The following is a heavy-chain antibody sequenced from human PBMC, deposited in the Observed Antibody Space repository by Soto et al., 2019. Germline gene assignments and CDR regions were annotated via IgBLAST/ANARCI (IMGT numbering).Heavy chain of an antibody. CDR2: IRSKAYGGTT. D-gene: IGHD2-2*01. CDR3: SNYQLLSTYPFDY. Sequence: NPGGSLRLSCTASGFTFGDYAMSWFRQAPGKGLEWVGFIRSKAYGGTTEYAASVKGRFTISRDDSKSIAYLQMNSLKTEDTAVYYFSNYQLLSTYPFDYWGQGTLVTVSS. V-gene: IGHV3-49*05. J-gene: IGHJ4*02. CDR1: GFTFGDYA.